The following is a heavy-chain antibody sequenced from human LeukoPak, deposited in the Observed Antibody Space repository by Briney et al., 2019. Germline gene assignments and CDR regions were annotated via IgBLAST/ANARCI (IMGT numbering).Heavy chain of an antibody. V-gene: IGHV2-5*01. CDR3: AHRRTASGWSDFFDS. Sequence: ESGPTLVKPTQTLTLTCTFSGFSVTTSGVSVGWIRQPPGKALEWLAVIYWNDNKYYNPSLNNRVTVTKDTSKNQAVLTLTNMDPVDAATYYCAHRRTASGWSDFFDSWGQGTLVTVSS. J-gene: IGHJ5*01. D-gene: IGHD6-19*01. CDR2: IYWNDNK. CDR1: GFSVTTSGVS.